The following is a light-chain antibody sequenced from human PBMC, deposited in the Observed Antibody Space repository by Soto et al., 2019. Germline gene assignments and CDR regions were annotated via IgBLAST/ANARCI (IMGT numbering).Light chain of an antibody. Sequence: AIQVTQSPSSLSASVGDRVTITCLASQDIRGALAWYQQKPGKPPKLLIYDVSTLENGVPSRFSGDSSGTQFTLTISSLQPEDFATYHCLQTSSFPFTFGGGTKVEIK. CDR1: QDIRGA. V-gene: IGKV1-13*02. J-gene: IGKJ4*02. CDR3: LQTSSFPFT. CDR2: DVS.